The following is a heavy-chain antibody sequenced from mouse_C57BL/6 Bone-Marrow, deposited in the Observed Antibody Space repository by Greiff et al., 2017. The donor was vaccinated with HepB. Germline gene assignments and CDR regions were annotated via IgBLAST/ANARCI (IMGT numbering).Heavy chain of an antibody. Sequence: EVKVEESGGGLVQPGGSMKLSCVASGFTFSNYWMNWVRQSPEKGLEWVAQIRLKSDNYATHYAESVKGRFTISRDDSKSSVYLQMNNLRAEDTGIYYCTGATVVAYYAMDYWGQGTSVTVSS. J-gene: IGHJ4*01. CDR2: IRLKSDNYAT. CDR1: GFTFSNYW. CDR3: TGATVVAYYAMDY. D-gene: IGHD1-1*01. V-gene: IGHV6-3*01.